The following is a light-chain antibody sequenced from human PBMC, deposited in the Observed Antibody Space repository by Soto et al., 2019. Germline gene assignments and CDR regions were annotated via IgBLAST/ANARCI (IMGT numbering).Light chain of an antibody. Sequence: QSALTQAASVSGSPGQSITISCTGTSTDVGGYYNYVSWYQQHPGKAPQLIIYDVSNRPSGISDRFSGSKSGSTASLTISGLRAEDEAVYYCCSLTTSHTYVFGSGTKVTVL. CDR2: DVS. CDR3: CSLTTSHTYV. CDR1: STDVGGYYNY. V-gene: IGLV2-14*03. J-gene: IGLJ1*01.